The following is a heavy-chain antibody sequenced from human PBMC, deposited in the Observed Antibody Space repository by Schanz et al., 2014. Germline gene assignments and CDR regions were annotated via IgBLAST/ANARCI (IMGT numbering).Heavy chain of an antibody. Sequence: EVQLVESGGGLVKPGGSLRLSCAASGFAFSAYSMNWVRQAPGKGLEWVSSISSSGSYIYYADSVKGRFTISRDNAKNSLYLQMNSLRAEDTAVYYCARVVRLAYCGGDCYSGGYFDLWGRGTLVTVSS. CDR2: ISSSGSYI. D-gene: IGHD2-21*01. V-gene: IGHV3-21*01. CDR3: ARVVRLAYCGGDCYSGGYFDL. J-gene: IGHJ2*01. CDR1: GFAFSAYS.